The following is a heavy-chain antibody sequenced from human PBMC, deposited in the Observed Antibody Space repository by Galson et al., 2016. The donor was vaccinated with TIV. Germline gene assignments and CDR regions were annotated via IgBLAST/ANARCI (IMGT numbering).Heavy chain of an antibody. J-gene: IGHJ6*02. CDR1: GFHVSNNY. D-gene: IGHD2-21*01. Sequence: SLRLSCAASGFHVSNNYRTWVGQAQGKGLGWVSLTYSGDQASSADTVKGRFPISRDDSKNTLYLQMDSLTTQDTAVYYCARDRRFCGNECYLHYYYGMDVWGQGPTVTVSS. CDR3: ARDRRFCGNECYLHYYYGMDV. V-gene: IGHV3-66*02. CDR2: TYSGDQA.